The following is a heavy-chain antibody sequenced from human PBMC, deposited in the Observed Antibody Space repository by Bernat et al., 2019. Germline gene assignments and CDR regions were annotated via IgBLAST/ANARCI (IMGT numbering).Heavy chain of an antibody. CDR1: GFTFSSYG. J-gene: IGHJ4*02. D-gene: IGHD6-6*01. Sequence: QVQLVESGGGVVQPGRSLRLSCAASGFTFSSYGMHWVRQAPGKGLEWVAVIWYDGSNKYYADSVKGRFTISRDNSKNTLYLQMNSLRAEDTAVYYCARGRAIAARPGGFDYWGQGTLVTVSS. V-gene: IGHV3-33*01. CDR3: ARGRAIAARPGGFDY. CDR2: IWYDGSNK.